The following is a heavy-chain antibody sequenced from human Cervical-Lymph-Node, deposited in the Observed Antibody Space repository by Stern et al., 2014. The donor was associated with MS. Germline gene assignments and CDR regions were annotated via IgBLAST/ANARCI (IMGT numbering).Heavy chain of an antibody. Sequence: VPLVESGTKMQKPGASVKVSCQASGYTFTAFFIHCVRQVPGQGLEWMGRLNHNSADPTYAQNFQDRVTLTRYTSIGTAYLELSRLTSADTAVYYCAREATRIVVGIDYWGQGTQVTVSS. D-gene: IGHD3-22*01. CDR1: GYTFTAFF. V-gene: IGHV1-2*06. CDR3: AREATRIVVGIDY. J-gene: IGHJ4*02. CDR2: LNHNSADP.